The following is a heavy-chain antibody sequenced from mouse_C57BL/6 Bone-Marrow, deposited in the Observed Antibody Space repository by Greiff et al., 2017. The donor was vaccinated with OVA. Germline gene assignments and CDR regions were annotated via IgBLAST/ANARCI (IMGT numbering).Heavy chain of an antibody. CDR1: GFTFSDYG. Sequence: EVMLVESGGGLVQPGGSLKLSCAASGFTFSDYGMAWVRQAPRKGPEWVAFISNLAYSIYYADTVTGRFTISRENAKNTLYLEMSSLRSEDTAMYYCARSRDYGSSYWYFDVWGTGTTVTVSS. CDR2: ISNLAYSI. J-gene: IGHJ1*03. D-gene: IGHD1-1*01. V-gene: IGHV5-15*01. CDR3: ARSRDYGSSYWYFDV.